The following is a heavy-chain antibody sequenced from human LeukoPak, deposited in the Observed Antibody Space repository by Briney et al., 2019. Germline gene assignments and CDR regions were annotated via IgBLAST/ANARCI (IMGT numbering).Heavy chain of an antibody. CDR2: INHSGST. V-gene: IGHV4-34*01. Sequence: PSETLSLTCAVYGGSFSGYYWSWIRQPPGKGLEWIGEINHSGSTNYNPSLKSRVTISVDTSKNQFSLKLSSVTAADTAVYYCARVDWNDGMLFDYWGQGTLVTVSS. CDR1: GGSFSGYY. J-gene: IGHJ4*02. D-gene: IGHD1-1*01. CDR3: ARVDWNDGMLFDY.